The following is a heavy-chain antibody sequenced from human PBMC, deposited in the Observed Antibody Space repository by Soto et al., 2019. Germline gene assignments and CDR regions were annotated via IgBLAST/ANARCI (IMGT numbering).Heavy chain of an antibody. J-gene: IGHJ5*01. CDR2: ISGSGGRT. Sequence: EVQLLESGGGLVKPGGSLRLSCAASGFTFSSYAMSWVRQAPGKGLEWVSAISGSGGRTYYADSVKGRFTISRDTTKNTLYLQMNSLRGEDTAVYYGSNDGGYCSSASCYGRVYSGGKGTVVPVSS. D-gene: IGHD2-2*03. CDR3: SNDGGYCSSASCYGRVYS. CDR1: GFTFSSYA. V-gene: IGHV3-23*01.